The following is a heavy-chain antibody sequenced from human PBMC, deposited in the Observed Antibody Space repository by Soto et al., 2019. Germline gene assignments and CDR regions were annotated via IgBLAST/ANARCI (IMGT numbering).Heavy chain of an antibody. D-gene: IGHD6-19*01. Sequence: QVQLVQSGAEVKKPGSSVKVSCKASGGTFSSYAISWVRQAPGQGLEWMGGIIPIFGTANYAQKFQGRVTITADESTSTAYMELSSLRSEDTAVYYCARVDSSGWYDYYYYGMDVWGLGTTVTVSS. CDR1: GGTFSSYA. CDR2: IIPIFGTA. J-gene: IGHJ6*02. CDR3: ARVDSSGWYDYYYYGMDV. V-gene: IGHV1-69*01.